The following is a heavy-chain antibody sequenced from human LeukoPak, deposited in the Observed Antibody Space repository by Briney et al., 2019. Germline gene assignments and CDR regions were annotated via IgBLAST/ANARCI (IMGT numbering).Heavy chain of an antibody. J-gene: IGHJ6*03. CDR1: GGTFSSYA. CDR2: IIPIFGTA. CDR3: ARPSSGYYFDYYYYMDV. V-gene: IGHV1-69*05. D-gene: IGHD3-22*01. Sequence: SVKVSCKASGGTFSSYAISWMRQAPGQGLEWMGGIIPIFGTANYAQKFQGRVTITTDESTSTAYMELSSLRSEDTAVYYCARPSSGYYFDYYYYMDVWGKGTTVTVSS.